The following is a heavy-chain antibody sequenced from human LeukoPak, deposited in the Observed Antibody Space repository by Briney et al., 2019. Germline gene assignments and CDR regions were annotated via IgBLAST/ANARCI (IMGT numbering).Heavy chain of an antibody. CDR1: GGSISSSSYY. CDR3: ARQWGGEAFDI. D-gene: IGHD1-26*01. CDR2: IYYSGGT. V-gene: IGHV4-39*07. Sequence: SETLSLTCTVSGGSISSSSYYWGWIRQPPGKGLEWIGSIYYSGGTYYNPFLKSRVTISVDTSKNQFSLKLSSVTAADTAVYYCARQWGGEAFDIWGQGTMVTVSS. J-gene: IGHJ3*02.